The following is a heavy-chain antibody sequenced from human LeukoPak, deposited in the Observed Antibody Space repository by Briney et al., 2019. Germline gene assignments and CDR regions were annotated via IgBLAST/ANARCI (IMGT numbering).Heavy chain of an antibody. D-gene: IGHD2-15*01. J-gene: IGHJ5*02. Sequence: SETLSLTCIVSGGSMNNYYWSWIRQPPGKGLEWIGYVSYSGNTNYNFSLKSRVSMSVDTSKNQFSPKLISVTAADTAMYYCARGVVAATLFWFDPWGQGTLVTVSS. CDR2: VSYSGNT. CDR3: ARGVVAATLFWFDP. CDR1: GGSMNNYY. V-gene: IGHV4-59*01.